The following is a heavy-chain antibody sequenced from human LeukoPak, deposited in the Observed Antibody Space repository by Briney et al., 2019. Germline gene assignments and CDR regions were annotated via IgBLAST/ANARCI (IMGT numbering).Heavy chain of an antibody. CDR1: GGSISSYY. Sequence: SETLSLTCTVSGGSISSYYWSWIRQPAGKGLEWIGRIYTSGSTNYNPSPKSRVTMSVDTSKNQFSLKLSSVTAADTAVYYCATEIAAPLYYMDVWGKGTTVTVSS. CDR2: IYTSGST. J-gene: IGHJ6*03. CDR3: ATEIAAPLYYMDV. V-gene: IGHV4-4*07. D-gene: IGHD6-6*01.